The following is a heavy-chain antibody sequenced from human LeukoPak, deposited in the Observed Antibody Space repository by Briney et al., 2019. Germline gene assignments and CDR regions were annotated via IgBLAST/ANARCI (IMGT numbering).Heavy chain of an antibody. J-gene: IGHJ3*02. CDR2: ISYSGST. D-gene: IGHD2-21*02. Sequence: SQTLSLTCTVSGVSITKDGYSWTWIRQPPGKDLEWIGDISYSGSTKYKPSLKRRLTISGDVSKNQFSLKLTSVTAADTAVYYCARDVVLTSSPDAFDIWGQGTMVTVSS. V-gene: IGHV4-31*03. CDR1: GVSITKDGYS. CDR3: ARDVVLTSSPDAFDI.